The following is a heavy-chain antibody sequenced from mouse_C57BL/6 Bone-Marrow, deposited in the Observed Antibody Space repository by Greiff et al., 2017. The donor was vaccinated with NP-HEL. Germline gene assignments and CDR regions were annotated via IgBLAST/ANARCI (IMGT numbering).Heavy chain of an antibody. J-gene: IGHJ1*03. CDR2: IDPENGAT. V-gene: IGHV14-4*01. D-gene: IGHD1-1*01. Sequence: VQLQQSGAELVRPGASVKLSCTASGFNIKDDYMHWVKQRPEQGLEWIGWIDPENGATESASTFTGKATITADTSSNTAYLQLSSLTCEDTEVYYWTTCGYYGSSFYWYFDVWGTGTTVTVSA. CDR3: TTCGYYGSSFYWYFDV. CDR1: GFNIKDDY.